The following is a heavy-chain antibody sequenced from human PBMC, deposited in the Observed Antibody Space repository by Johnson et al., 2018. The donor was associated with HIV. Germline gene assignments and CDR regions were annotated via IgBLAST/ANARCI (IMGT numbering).Heavy chain of an antibody. CDR3: AKFEGFITVNRVVGDAFDI. CDR1: GFTFNDYD. J-gene: IGHJ3*02. V-gene: IGHV3-20*04. D-gene: IGHD3-10*01. CDR2: INWNGGST. Sequence: EQLVESGGGVVRPGGSLRVSCVASGFTFNDYDMSWVRQAPGKGLEWVSGINWNGGSTGYADSVKGRFTISRDNSKNTLYLQMSSLRAEDTAVYLCAKFEGFITVNRVVGDAFDIWGQGTMVSVSS.